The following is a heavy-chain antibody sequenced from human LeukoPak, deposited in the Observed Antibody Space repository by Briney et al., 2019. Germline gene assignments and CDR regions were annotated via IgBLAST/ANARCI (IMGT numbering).Heavy chain of an antibody. Sequence: PSETLSLTCAVYGGSFSGYYWSWIRQPPGKGLEWIGEINHSGSTNYNPSLKSRVTISVDTSKNQFSLKLSSVTAADTAVYYCARGGWSIDLWGRGTLVTVSS. D-gene: IGHD6-19*01. CDR1: GGSFSGYY. CDR2: INHSGST. CDR3: ARGGWSIDL. J-gene: IGHJ2*01. V-gene: IGHV4-34*01.